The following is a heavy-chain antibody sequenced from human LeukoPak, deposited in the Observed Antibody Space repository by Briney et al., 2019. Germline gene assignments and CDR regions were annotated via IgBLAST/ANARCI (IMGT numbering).Heavy chain of an antibody. V-gene: IGHV3-74*01. CDR2: IKSDESST. CDR3: ARDAAAYCSGGSCYPRY. Sequence: PGGSLRLSCAASGFTFGSYWMHWVRQAPGKGLVWVSRIKSDESSTTYADSVKGRFTTSRDNAKNTLYLQMNSLRAEDTAVYYCARDAAAYCSGGSCYPRYWGQGTLVTVSS. D-gene: IGHD2-15*01. CDR1: GFTFGSYW. J-gene: IGHJ4*02.